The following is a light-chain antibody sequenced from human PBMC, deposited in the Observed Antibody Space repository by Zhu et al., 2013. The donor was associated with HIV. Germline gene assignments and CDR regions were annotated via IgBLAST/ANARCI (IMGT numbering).Light chain of an antibody. Sequence: DIVMTQSPDTLSVSPGERASLSCRASQSVSSNLAWYQQKPGHPPRLLIYGASSRATGIPDRFSGSGSGTDFTLTISSLEPEDFAVYYCQQRSNWPRTLTFGGGTKVEIK. J-gene: IGKJ4*01. CDR3: QQRSNWPRTLT. CDR1: QSVSSN. V-gene: IGKV3-11*01. CDR2: GAS.